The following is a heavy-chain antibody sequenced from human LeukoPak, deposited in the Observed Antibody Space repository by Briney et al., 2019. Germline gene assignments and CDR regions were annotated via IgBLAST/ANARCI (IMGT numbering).Heavy chain of an antibody. V-gene: IGHV4-59*01. J-gene: IGHJ6*03. CDR3: ARLGAVAGNYYYYYMDG. D-gene: IGHD6-19*01. CDR2: IYYSGST. CDR1: GGSISSYY. Sequence: SETLSLTCTVSGGSISSYYWSWIRQPPGKGLEWIGYIYYSGSTNYNPSLKSRVAISVDTSKNQFSLKLSSVTAADTAVYYCARLGAVAGNYYYYYMDGWGKGTTVTVSS.